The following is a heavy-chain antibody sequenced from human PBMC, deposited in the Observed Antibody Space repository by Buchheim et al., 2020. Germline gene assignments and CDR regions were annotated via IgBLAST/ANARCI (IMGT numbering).Heavy chain of an antibody. CDR1: GFTFSSYA. CDR2: ISYDGSNK. Sequence: QVQLVESGGGVVQPGRSLRLSCAASGFTFSSYAMHWVRQAPGKGLEWVAVISYDGSNKYYADSVKGRFTISRDNSKNPLYLQMNSLRAEDTAVYYCARDGGSCSSTSCYRVDGMDVWGQGTT. CDR3: ARDGGSCSSTSCYRVDGMDV. V-gene: IGHV3-30*04. D-gene: IGHD2-2*01. J-gene: IGHJ6*02.